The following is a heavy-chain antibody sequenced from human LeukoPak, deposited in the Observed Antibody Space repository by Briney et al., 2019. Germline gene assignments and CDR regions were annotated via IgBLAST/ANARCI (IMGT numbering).Heavy chain of an antibody. CDR1: GGSISGYY. Sequence: PSETLSLTCTVSGGSISGYYWSWIRQPPGKGLEWIGYIYYSGSTNYNPSLKSRVTISVETSKNQFSLKLSSVTAADTAVYYCVGYGSGTYRGWFDPWGQGTLVTVSS. CDR3: VGYGSGTYRGWFDP. J-gene: IGHJ5*02. V-gene: IGHV4-59*08. D-gene: IGHD3-10*01. CDR2: IYYSGST.